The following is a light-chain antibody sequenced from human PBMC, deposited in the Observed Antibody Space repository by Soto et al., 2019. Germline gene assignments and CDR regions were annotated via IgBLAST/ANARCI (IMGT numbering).Light chain of an antibody. CDR3: QAWDSSTVV. Sequence: SSELTQPPSVSVSPGQTASITCSGDKLGDKYACWYQQKPCQSPVLVIYQDSKRPSGIPERFSCSNSGNTATLTISGTQAMDEADYYCQAWDSSTVVFGGGTKLTVL. J-gene: IGLJ2*01. V-gene: IGLV3-1*01. CDR1: KLGDKY. CDR2: QDS.